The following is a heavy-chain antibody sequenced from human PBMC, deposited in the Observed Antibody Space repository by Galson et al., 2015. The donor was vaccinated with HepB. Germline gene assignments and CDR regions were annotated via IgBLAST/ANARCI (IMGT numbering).Heavy chain of an antibody. CDR3: AKKGGSDWKWSYMDV. V-gene: IGHV3-23*01. CDR1: GFTFSSYA. J-gene: IGHJ6*03. Sequence: SLRLSCAASGFTFSSYAMSWVRQVPGKGLDWVPLIGASGDSTYHADSVKGRFTISRDNSKNTLYLQMSSLKADDTAVYYCAKKGGSDWKWSYMDVWGKGTTVTVSS. CDR2: IGASGDST. D-gene: IGHD1-1*01.